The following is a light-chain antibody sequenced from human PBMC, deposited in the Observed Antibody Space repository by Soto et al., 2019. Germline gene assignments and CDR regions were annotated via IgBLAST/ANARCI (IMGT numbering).Light chain of an antibody. V-gene: IGKV1-39*01. CDR3: QQSYTTPGT. CDR2: AAS. CDR1: QSISSY. J-gene: IGKJ1*01. Sequence: DIQMTQSPSSLSASVGDRVTITCRASQSISSYLNWYQQKPGKAPKLLIYAASSLQSGVPSTFSGSGSGTDFTLTISNLQPADFATYYCQQSYTTPGTVGQGTKVEIK.